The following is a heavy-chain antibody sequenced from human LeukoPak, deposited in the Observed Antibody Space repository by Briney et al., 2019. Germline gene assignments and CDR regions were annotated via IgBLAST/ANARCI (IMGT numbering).Heavy chain of an antibody. J-gene: IGHJ3*01. D-gene: IGHD1-26*01. CDR3: ARVYRQYDGFDV. V-gene: IGHV1-2*02. CDR1: GYTFTDYY. CDR2: INPHSGGT. Sequence: ASVKVSCKASGYTFTDYYIHWVRQAPGQAPECVGWINPHSGGTNYAQRFRGRVTMTRDTSLNEGYMELSGLTVDDTAVFYCARVYRQYDGFDVWGQGTLVIVSS.